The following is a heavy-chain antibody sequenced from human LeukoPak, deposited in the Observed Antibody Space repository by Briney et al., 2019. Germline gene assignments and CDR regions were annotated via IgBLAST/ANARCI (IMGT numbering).Heavy chain of an antibody. Sequence: SETLSLTCTVSGGSISSYYWSWIRQPPGKGLEWIGYIYYSGSTNYNPSLKSRVTISVDTSKNQFSLKLSSVTAVDTAVYYCARCGDDYNGFDYWGPGTLVTVSS. CDR3: ARCGDDYNGFDY. D-gene: IGHD5-24*01. CDR2: IYYSGST. V-gene: IGHV4-59*08. J-gene: IGHJ4*02. CDR1: GGSISSYY.